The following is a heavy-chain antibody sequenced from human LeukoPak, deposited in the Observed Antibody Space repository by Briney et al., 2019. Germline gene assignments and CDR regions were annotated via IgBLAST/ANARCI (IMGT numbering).Heavy chain of an antibody. Sequence: SETLSLTCTVSGGSISSYYWSWIRQPPGKGLEWIGYIYYSGSTNYNPSLKSRVTISVDTSKNQFSLKLSSVTAADTAVYYCARDPGYSSGWLSYYYYYYMDVWGKGTTVTVSS. CDR3: ARDPGYSSGWLSYYYYYYMDV. J-gene: IGHJ6*03. CDR1: GGSISSYY. CDR2: IYYSGST. V-gene: IGHV4-59*12. D-gene: IGHD6-19*01.